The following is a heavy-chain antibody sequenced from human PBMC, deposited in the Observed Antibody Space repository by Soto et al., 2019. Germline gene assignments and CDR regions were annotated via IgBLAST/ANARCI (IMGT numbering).Heavy chain of an antibody. V-gene: IGHV4-59*01. CDR2: IYYSGST. D-gene: IGHD5-12*01. Sequence: QVQLQESGPGLVKPSDTLSLTCTVSGGSISGYYWRWITQPPGKGLECIGFIYYSGSTNYNPSLKGRVTISVDTSKNQFSLKLSSVTAADTAVYYCARDPIGYGGWFDPWGQGTLVTVSS. CDR1: GGSISGYY. J-gene: IGHJ5*02. CDR3: ARDPIGYGGWFDP.